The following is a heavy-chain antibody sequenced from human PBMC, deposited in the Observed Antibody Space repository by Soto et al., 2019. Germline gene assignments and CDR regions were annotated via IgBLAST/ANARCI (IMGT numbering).Heavy chain of an antibody. CDR3: ARGRPPAAGMFWRGN. Sequence: QVQLQQWGAGLLKPSETLSLTCAVYGGSFSGYYWSWIRQPPGKGLEWIGEINHSGSTNYNPSLKSRVTIAVDTSTNQFSLKLSSVTAAATAVYYCARGRPPAAGMFWRGNWGQGTLVTVSS. V-gene: IGHV4-34*01. CDR1: GGSFSGYY. CDR2: INHSGST. J-gene: IGHJ4*02. D-gene: IGHD6-13*01.